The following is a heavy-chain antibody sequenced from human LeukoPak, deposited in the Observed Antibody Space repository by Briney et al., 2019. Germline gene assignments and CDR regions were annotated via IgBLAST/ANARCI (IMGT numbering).Heavy chain of an antibody. Sequence: ASVKVSCKASGYTFTSYAMHWVRQAPGQRLEWMGWINAGNGNTKYSQKFQGRVTITRDTSASTAYMELSSLRSEDTAVYYCARDQGLYYYDGSGLDYWGQGTLVTVSS. CDR2: INAGNGNT. J-gene: IGHJ4*02. CDR1: GYTFTSYA. V-gene: IGHV1-3*01. D-gene: IGHD3-22*01. CDR3: ARDQGLYYYDGSGLDY.